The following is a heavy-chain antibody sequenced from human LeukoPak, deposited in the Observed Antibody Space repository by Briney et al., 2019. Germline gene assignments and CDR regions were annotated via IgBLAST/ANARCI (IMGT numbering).Heavy chain of an antibody. CDR3: AKETYDYGDTTVPGSFDY. CDR1: GFTFSSYG. Sequence: GGSPRLSCAASGFTFSSYGMHWVRQAPGKGLEWVAFIRYDGSNKYYAGSVKGRFTISRDNSKNTLYLQMNSLRAEDTAVYYCAKETYDYGDTTVPGSFDYWGQGTLVTVSS. D-gene: IGHD4-17*01. V-gene: IGHV3-30*02. CDR2: IRYDGSNK. J-gene: IGHJ4*02.